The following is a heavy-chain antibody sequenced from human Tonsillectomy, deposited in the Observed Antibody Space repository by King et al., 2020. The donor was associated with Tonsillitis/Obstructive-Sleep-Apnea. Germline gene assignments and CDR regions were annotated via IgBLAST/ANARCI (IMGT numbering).Heavy chain of an antibody. V-gene: IGHV3-33*01. Sequence: VQLVESGGGVVQPGRSLRLSCAASGFTFSTHGMHWVRQAPGKGLEWVAIIWYDGSNKYYADSVKGRFTISRDNSKNTVYLQMNSLRGEDTAVYYCARPYGDYDQYYFGMDVWGQGTTVTVSS. D-gene: IGHD4-17*01. CDR2: IWYDGSNK. CDR3: ARPYGDYDQYYFGMDV. J-gene: IGHJ6*02. CDR1: GFTFSTHG.